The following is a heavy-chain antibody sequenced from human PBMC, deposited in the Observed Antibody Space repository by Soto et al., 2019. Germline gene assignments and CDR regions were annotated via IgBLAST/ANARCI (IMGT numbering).Heavy chain of an antibody. D-gene: IGHD2-15*01. V-gene: IGHV4-39*01. CDR3: ARSLSVVVVAAYDAFDI. J-gene: IGHJ3*02. CDR2: IYYSGST. Sequence: QLQLQESGPGLVKPSETLSLTCTVSGGSISSSSYYWGWIRQPPGKGLEWIGSIYYSGSTYYNPSLKSRVTISVDTSKNQFSLKLSSVTAADTAVYYCARSLSVVVVAAYDAFDIWGQGTMVTVSS. CDR1: GGSISSSSYY.